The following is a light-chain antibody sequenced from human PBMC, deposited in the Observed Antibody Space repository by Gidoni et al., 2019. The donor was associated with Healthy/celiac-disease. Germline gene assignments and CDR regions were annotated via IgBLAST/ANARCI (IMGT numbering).Light chain of an antibody. J-gene: IGKJ1*01. CDR2: AAS. CDR1: QGISSY. Sequence: ATRMSQSPSALSASTGDRVTITCRASQGISSYLAWYQQKPGKAPTLLIYAASTLQSGVPSRFSGSGSGTDFTLTISCLQSEDFATYYCQQYYSYPRTFGQGTKVEIK. CDR3: QQYYSYPRT. V-gene: IGKV1-8*01.